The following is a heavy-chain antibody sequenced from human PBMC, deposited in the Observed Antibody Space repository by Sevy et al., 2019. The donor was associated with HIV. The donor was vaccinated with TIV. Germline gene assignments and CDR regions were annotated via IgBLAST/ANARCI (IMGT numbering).Heavy chain of an antibody. CDR3: TRDTYYYDSSGYTSGDY. J-gene: IGHJ4*02. CDR1: GFTFGDYA. V-gene: IGHV3-49*03. D-gene: IGHD3-22*01. CDR2: IRSKAYGGTT. Sequence: GGSLRLSCTASGFTFGDYAMSRFRQAPGKGLEWVGFIRSKAYGGTTEYAASVKGRFTISRDDSKSIAYLQMNSLKTEDTAVYYCTRDTYYYDSSGYTSGDYWGQGTLVTVSS.